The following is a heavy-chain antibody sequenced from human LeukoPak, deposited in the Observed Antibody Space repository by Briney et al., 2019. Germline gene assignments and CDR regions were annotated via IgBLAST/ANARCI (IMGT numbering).Heavy chain of an antibody. D-gene: IGHD3-3*01. CDR2: INHSGST. CDR1: GGSFSGYY. V-gene: IGHV4-34*01. J-gene: IGHJ4*02. Sequence: SETLSLTCAVYGGSFSGYYWSWIRQPPGKGLEWIGEINHSGSTNYNPSLKSRVTISVDTSKNQFSLKLSSVTAADTAVYYCARGPHTGESGYHDYWGQGTLVTVSS. CDR3: ARGPHTGESGYHDY.